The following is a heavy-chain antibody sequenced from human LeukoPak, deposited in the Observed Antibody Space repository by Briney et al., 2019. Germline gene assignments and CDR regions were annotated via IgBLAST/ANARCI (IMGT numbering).Heavy chain of an antibody. V-gene: IGHV3-74*01. Sequence: PGGSLRLSCAASGFTFSSYSMNWVRQAPGKGLVWVSRINSDGSTTTYADSVKGRFTISRDNAKNTLYLQMNSLRAEDTAVYYCARAARADCTSPTCHSWLAPWGQGTQVTVSS. CDR2: INSDGSTT. D-gene: IGHD2/OR15-2a*01. CDR3: ARAARADCTSPTCHSWLAP. J-gene: IGHJ5*02. CDR1: GFTFSSYS.